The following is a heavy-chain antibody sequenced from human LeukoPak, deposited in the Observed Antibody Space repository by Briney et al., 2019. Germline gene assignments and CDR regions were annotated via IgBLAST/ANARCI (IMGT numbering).Heavy chain of an antibody. D-gene: IGHD3-22*01. CDR1: GFTFDDYA. CDR3: AKDIPYYYDSSGYLFDY. V-gene: IGHV3-43*02. Sequence: GGSLRLSCAASGFTFDDYAMHWVRQAPGKGLEWVSLISGDGGSTYYADSVKGRFNISRDNSKNSLYLQMNSLRTEDTALYYCAKDIPYYYDSSGYLFDYWGQGTLVTVSS. CDR2: ISGDGGST. J-gene: IGHJ4*02.